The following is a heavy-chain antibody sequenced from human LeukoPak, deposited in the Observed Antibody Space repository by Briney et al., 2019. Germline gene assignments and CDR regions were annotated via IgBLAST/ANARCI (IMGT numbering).Heavy chain of an antibody. CDR2: ISGSGGST. Sequence: GGSLRLSCAASGFTFSSYAMSWVRQAPGKGLEWVSAISGSGGSTYYADSVKGRYTISRDNSKNTLYLQMNSLRAEDTAVYYCAKDGRYSSSWYDYWGQGTLVTVSS. J-gene: IGHJ4*02. CDR3: AKDGRYSSSWYDY. V-gene: IGHV3-23*01. CDR1: GFTFSSYA. D-gene: IGHD6-13*01.